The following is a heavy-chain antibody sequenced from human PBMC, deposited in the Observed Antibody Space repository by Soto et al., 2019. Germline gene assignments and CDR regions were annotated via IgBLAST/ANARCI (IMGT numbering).Heavy chain of an antibody. D-gene: IGHD1-1*01. CDR1: GFTFSSYA. CDR3: AKGKPSPGGMDV. J-gene: IGHJ6*02. V-gene: IGHV3-23*01. CDR2: ISGSGGST. Sequence: EVPLLESGGGLVQPGGSLKLSCAASGFTFSSYAMSWVRQAPGKGLEWVSAISGSGGSTYYADSVKGRFTISRDNSKNTLYLQMNSLRAEDTAVYYCAKGKPSPGGMDVWGQGTTVTVSS.